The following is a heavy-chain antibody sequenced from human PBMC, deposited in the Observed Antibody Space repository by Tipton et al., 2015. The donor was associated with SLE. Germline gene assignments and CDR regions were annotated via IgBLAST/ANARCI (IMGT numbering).Heavy chain of an antibody. CDR2: INHSGTA. V-gene: IGHV4-34*01. CDR3: ARYPESNYHWFGP. CDR1: GGSFSGYY. J-gene: IGHJ5*02. Sequence: TLSLTCAVYGGSFSGYYWSWIRQPPGKGLEWIGEINHSGTAYYNPPLKSRVTISVDTSKNQISLKLSSVTAADTAVYYCARYPESNYHWFGPWGQGALVTVSS. D-gene: IGHD4-11*01.